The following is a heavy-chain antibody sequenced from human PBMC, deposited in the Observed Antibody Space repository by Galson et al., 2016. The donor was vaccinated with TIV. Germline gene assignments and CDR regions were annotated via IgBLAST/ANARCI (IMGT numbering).Heavy chain of an antibody. CDR2: IIGMT. J-gene: IGHJ5*02. CDR3: ATAPSGSYYNGWFDP. D-gene: IGHD3-10*01. V-gene: IGHV1-69*04. Sequence: IIGMTNYAQKFQGRVSITADTSTSTAYMELSSLSSEDTAVYYCATAPSGSYYNGWFDPWGQGTLVTVSS.